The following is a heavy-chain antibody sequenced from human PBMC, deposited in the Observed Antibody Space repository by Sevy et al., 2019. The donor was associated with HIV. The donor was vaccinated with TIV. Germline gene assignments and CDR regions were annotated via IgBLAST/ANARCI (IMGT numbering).Heavy chain of an antibody. V-gene: IGHV5-10-1*01. Sequence: GESLKISCQGSGYTFTNFWISWVRQMPGKGLEWMGRIDPKEGYSKYSPSFQGHVTISADRSTSTAYLHWTTLKTSDSAIYFCARHRPTLGITGDDLWGQGTLVTVSS. CDR3: ARHRPTLGITGDDL. CDR2: IDPKEGYS. J-gene: IGHJ5*02. CDR1: GYTFTNFW. D-gene: IGHD2-21*01.